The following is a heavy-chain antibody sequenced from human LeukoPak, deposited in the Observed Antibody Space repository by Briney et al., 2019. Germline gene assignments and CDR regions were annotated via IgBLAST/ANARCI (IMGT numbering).Heavy chain of an antibody. CDR1: GVTSSSYA. Sequence: GGSLRLSCAASGVTSSSYAMSWVRQAPGKGLEWVSAISGSGGSTYYADSVKGRFTISRDNAKNSLYLQMNSLRAEDTAVYYCARAGGVVIPTTSDYWGQGTLVTVSS. J-gene: IGHJ4*02. CDR2: ISGSGGST. V-gene: IGHV3-23*01. D-gene: IGHD3-3*01. CDR3: ARAGGVVIPTTSDY.